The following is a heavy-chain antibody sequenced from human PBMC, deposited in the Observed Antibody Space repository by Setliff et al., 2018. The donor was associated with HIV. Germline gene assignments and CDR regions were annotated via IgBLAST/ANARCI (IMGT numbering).Heavy chain of an antibody. Sequence: SETLSLTCTVSGGSMSSSSYYWGWIRQTPDKGLEWIGIIYYSGATYYNPSLTSRLTMSIDTSRNQFSLKLRSVTAADTAVFYCARMSVSAAVYFDSWGQGTLVTVSS. V-gene: IGHV4-39*07. CDR1: GGSMSSSSYY. CDR2: IYYSGAT. CDR3: ARMSVSAAVYFDS. J-gene: IGHJ4*02. D-gene: IGHD6-25*01.